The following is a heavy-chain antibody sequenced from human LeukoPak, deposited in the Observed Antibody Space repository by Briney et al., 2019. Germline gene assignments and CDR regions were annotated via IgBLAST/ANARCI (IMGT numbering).Heavy chain of an antibody. CDR2: IGSDNKP. D-gene: IGHD3-10*02. CDR3: ARNLHSYVAMDV. CDR1: GFTFSAYA. J-gene: IGHJ6*02. V-gene: IGHV3-23*05. Sequence: GGSLRLSCEASGFTFSAYAMTWVRQAPGKGLEWVSSIGSDNKPHYSESVKGRLAISRDNSKNTLFLQRHDLRVENTALYPRARNLHSYVAMDVWGQGPTVTVPS.